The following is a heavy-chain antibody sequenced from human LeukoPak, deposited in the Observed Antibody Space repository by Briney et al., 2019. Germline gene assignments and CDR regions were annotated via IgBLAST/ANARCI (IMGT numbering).Heavy chain of an antibody. CDR1: GGSISSHY. D-gene: IGHD5-12*01. Sequence: PSETLSLTCTVSGGSISSHYWSWLRQPPGKGLEWVGYIYYSGSTNYNPSLKSRVTISVDTSKNQFSLKLNSVTAADTAVYYCARVSGYDWESFYDYWGQGTLVTVSS. CDR3: ARVSGYDWESFYDY. J-gene: IGHJ4*02. V-gene: IGHV4-59*11. CDR2: IYYSGST.